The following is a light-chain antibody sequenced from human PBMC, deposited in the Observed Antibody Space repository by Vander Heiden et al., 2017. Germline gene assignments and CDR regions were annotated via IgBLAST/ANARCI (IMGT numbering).Light chain of an antibody. V-gene: IGKV1-8*01. CDR3: QQYYSYPWT. Sequence: AIRTTQSPSSLPASTGDRVTITCLASQGISSYLAWYQQKPGKAPKLLIYAASTLQSGVPSRFSGSGSGTDFTLTISCLQSEDFATYYCQQYYSYPWTFGQGTKVEIK. CDR2: AAS. J-gene: IGKJ1*01. CDR1: QGISSY.